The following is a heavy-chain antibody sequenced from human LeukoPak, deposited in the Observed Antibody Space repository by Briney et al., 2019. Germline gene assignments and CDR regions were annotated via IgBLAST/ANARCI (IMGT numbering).Heavy chain of an antibody. CDR3: AKEGYCSGGSCYSLDY. Sequence: GGSLRLSCAASGFTFSSYGMHWVRQGPGKGLERVAVISYDGSNKYYADSVKGRFTISRDNSKNTLYLQVNSLRAEDTAVYYCAKEGYCSGGSCYSLDYWGQGTLVTVSS. CDR1: GFTFSSYG. J-gene: IGHJ4*02. V-gene: IGHV3-30*18. CDR2: ISYDGSNK. D-gene: IGHD2-15*01.